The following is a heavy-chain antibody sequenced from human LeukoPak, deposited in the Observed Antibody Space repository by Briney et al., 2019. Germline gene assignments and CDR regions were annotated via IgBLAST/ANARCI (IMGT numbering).Heavy chain of an antibody. CDR2: ISGASGGST. V-gene: IGHV3-23*01. J-gene: IGHJ4*02. D-gene: IGHD6-13*01. CDR1: GFTFSSYA. CDR3: ARGGSSSWYPNFDY. Sequence: GGSLRLSCAASGFTFSSYAMTWVRQAPGKGLEWVSIISGASGGSTYYADSVKGGFTISRDNSKNTLYLQMNSLRAEDTALYYCARGGSSSWYPNFDYGGQGTLVTVPS.